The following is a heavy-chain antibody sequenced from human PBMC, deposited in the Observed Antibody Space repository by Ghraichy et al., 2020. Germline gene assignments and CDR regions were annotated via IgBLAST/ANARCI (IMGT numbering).Heavy chain of an antibody. Sequence: GESLNISCAASGFGFSSFCMNWFRQAPEKGLEWVSAISSSGSDIYYADSVKGRFTISRDNAKKSLFLQMNGLSAEDTAVHFCAGYIYWGQGILVTVSS. D-gene: IGHD5-18*01. CDR3: AGYIY. CDR1: GFGFSSFC. V-gene: IGHV3-21*01. J-gene: IGHJ4*02. CDR2: ISSSGSDI.